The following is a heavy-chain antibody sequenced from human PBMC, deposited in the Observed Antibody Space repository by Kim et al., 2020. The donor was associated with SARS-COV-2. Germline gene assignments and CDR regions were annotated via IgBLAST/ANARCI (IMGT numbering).Heavy chain of an antibody. CDR3: ARDYYDSSGYYYFDY. CDR2: IWYDGSNK. CDR1: GFTFSSYG. J-gene: IGHJ4*02. V-gene: IGHV3-33*01. D-gene: IGHD3-22*01. Sequence: GGSLRLSCAASGFTFSSYGMHWVRQAPGKGLEWVAVIWYDGSNKYYADSVKGRFTISRDNSKNTLYLQMNSLRAEDTAVYYCARDYYDSSGYYYFDYWGQGTLVTVSS.